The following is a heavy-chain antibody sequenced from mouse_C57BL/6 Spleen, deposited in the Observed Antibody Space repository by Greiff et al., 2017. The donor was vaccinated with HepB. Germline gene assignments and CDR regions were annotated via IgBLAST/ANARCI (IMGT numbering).Heavy chain of an antibody. CDR2: INPGSGGT. Sequence: QVQLKQSGAELVRPGTSVKVSCKASGYAFTNYLIEWVKQRPGQGLEWIGVINPGSGGTNYNEKFKGKATLTADKSSSTAYMQLSSLTSEDSAVYFCARSPGGAWFAYWGQGTLVTVSA. J-gene: IGHJ3*01. CDR3: ARSPGGAWFAY. V-gene: IGHV1-54*01. CDR1: GYAFTNYL.